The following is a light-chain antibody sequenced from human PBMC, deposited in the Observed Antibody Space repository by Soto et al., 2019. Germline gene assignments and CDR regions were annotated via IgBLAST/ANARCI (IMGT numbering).Light chain of an antibody. V-gene: IGKV3-15*01. J-gene: IGKJ1*01. CDR3: QQYDNWQT. CDR2: AAS. CDR1: QRISTN. Sequence: EIVMTQSPATLSVSPGERATFSCRASQRISTNLAWYQQKPGQAPRLLIYAASTRATGIPVRFSGSGSGTEFALTISSLQSEDFAVYYCQQYDNWQTFGQGTKVEIK.